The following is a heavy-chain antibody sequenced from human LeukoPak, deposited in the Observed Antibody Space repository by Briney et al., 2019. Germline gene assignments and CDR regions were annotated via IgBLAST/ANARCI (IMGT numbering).Heavy chain of an antibody. CDR1: GGSISSYY. CDR3: AREVPRRDAFDI. J-gene: IGHJ3*02. Sequence: SETLSLTCTVSGGSISSYYWSWIRQPPGKGLEWIGYIYYSGSTNYNPSLKSRVTISVDTSKNQFSPKLSSVTAADTAVYYCAREVPRRDAFDIWGQGTMVTVSP. CDR2: IYYSGST. V-gene: IGHV4-59*01.